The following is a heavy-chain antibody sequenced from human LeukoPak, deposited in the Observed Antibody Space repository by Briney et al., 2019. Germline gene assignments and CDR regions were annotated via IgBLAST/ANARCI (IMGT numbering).Heavy chain of an antibody. V-gene: IGHV3-30-3*01. J-gene: IGHJ3*02. CDR3: ARSPGYCSSTSCYTAAFDI. CDR1: GFTFRSFW. D-gene: IGHD2-2*02. CDR2: ISYDGSNK. Sequence: GGSLRLSCAASGFTFRSFWMSWVRQAPGKGLEWVAVISYDGSNKYYADSVKGRFTISRDNSKNTLYLQMNSLRAEDTAVYYCARSPGYCSSTSCYTAAFDIWGQGTMVTVSS.